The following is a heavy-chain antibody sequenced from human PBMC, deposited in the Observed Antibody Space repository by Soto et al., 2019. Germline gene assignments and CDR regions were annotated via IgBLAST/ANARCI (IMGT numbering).Heavy chain of an antibody. D-gene: IGHD4-17*01. V-gene: IGHV3-30-3*01. Sequence: QTGGSLRLSCAASGFTFSSYAMHWVRQAPGKGLEWVAVISYDGSNKYYADSVKGRFTISRDNSKNTLYLQMNSLRAEDTAVYYCARGRPYGDTRGGWFDPWGQGTLVTVSS. CDR2: ISYDGSNK. J-gene: IGHJ5*02. CDR1: GFTFSSYA. CDR3: ARGRPYGDTRGGWFDP.